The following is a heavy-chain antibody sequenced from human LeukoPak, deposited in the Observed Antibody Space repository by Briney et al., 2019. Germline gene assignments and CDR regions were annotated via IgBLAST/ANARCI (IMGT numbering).Heavy chain of an antibody. D-gene: IGHD6-19*01. V-gene: IGHV1-2*02. J-gene: IGHJ4*02. CDR1: GYTFTGYY. Sequence: ASVKVSCKASGYTFTGYYMHWVRQAPGQGLEWMGWINPNSGGTNYAQKFQGRVTMTRDTSISTAYMELSRLRSDDTAVYYCARDRSGGWSSIYFDYWGQGTLVTVSS. CDR2: INPNSGGT. CDR3: ARDRSGGWSSIYFDY.